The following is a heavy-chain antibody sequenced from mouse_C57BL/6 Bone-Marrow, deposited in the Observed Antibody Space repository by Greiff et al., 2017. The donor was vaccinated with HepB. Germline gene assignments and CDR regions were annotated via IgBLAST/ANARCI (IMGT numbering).Heavy chain of an antibody. V-gene: IGHV3-6*01. CDR3: AREEGLTGTDFDY. CDR2: ISYDGSN. J-gene: IGHJ2*01. Sequence: EVQLKESGPGLVKPSQSLSLTCSVTGYSITSGYYWNWIRQFPGNKLEWMGYISYDGSNNYNPSLKNRISITRDTSKNQFFLKLNSVTTEDPSTYYCAREEGLTGTDFDYWGQGTTLTVSS. D-gene: IGHD4-1*01. CDR1: GYSITSGYY.